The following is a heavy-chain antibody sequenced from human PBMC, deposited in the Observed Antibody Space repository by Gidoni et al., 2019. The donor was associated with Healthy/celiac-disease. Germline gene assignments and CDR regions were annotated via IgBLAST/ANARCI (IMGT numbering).Heavy chain of an antibody. V-gene: IGHV1-69*06. CDR3: ARDRVVPAAAYYYYYYYMDV. CDR1: GGTFSSYA. Sequence: QVQLVQSGAEVKKPGSSVKVSCKASGGTFSSYAISWVRQAPGQGLEWMGGIIPIFGTANYAQKFQGRVTITADKSTSTAYMELSSLRSEDTAVYYCARDRVVPAAAYYYYYYYMDVWGKGTTVTVSS. D-gene: IGHD2-2*01. J-gene: IGHJ6*03. CDR2: IIPIFGTA.